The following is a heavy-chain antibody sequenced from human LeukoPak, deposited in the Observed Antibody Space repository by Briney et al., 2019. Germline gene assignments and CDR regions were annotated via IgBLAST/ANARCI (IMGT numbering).Heavy chain of an antibody. CDR1: GYTFTGNY. CDR3: ARGSIVGATFDYFDY. V-gene: IGHV1-2*02. Sequence: ASVKVSCKASGYTFTGNYIHWVRQAPGQGLEWMGWIKPSSGGTNYAQKFQGRVTMTRDTSISTAYMELSRLRSDDTAVYYCARGSIVGATFDYFDYWGQGTLVTVSS. J-gene: IGHJ4*02. CDR2: IKPSSGGT. D-gene: IGHD1-26*01.